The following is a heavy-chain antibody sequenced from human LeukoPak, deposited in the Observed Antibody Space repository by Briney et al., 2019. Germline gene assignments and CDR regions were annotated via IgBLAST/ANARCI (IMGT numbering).Heavy chain of an antibody. CDR1: GGSFSGYY. CDR2: INHSGST. V-gene: IGHV4-34*01. Sequence: SETLSLTCAVYGGSFSGYYWSWIRQPPGKGLEWIGEINHSGSTNYNPSLKSRVTISVDTSKRQFSLKLSSVTAADTAVYYCARGHFYDYIWGSYRPDAFDIWGQGTMVTVSS. D-gene: IGHD3-16*02. CDR3: ARGHFYDYIWGSYRPDAFDI. J-gene: IGHJ3*02.